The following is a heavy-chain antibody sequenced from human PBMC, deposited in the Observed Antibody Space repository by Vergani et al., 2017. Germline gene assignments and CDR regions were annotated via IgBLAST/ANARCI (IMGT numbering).Heavy chain of an antibody. D-gene: IGHD1-26*01. J-gene: IGHJ3*02. CDR3: ARDTGRSSGSYWDAFDI. Sequence: QVQLVQSGAEVKKPGASVKVSCKASGGTFSSYAISWVRQAPGQGLEWMGGIIPIFGIANYAQKFQGRVTITADKSTSTAYMELSSLRAEDTAVYYCARDTGRSSGSYWDAFDIWGQGTMVTVSS. CDR2: IIPIFGIA. V-gene: IGHV1-69*10. CDR1: GGTFSSYA.